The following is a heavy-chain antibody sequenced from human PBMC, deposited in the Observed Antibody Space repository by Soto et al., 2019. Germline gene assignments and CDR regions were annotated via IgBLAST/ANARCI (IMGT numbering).Heavy chain of an antibody. J-gene: IGHJ5*02. D-gene: IGHD2-15*01. CDR3: ATVSQCSGGSCYSLGWFDP. CDR2: FDPEDGET. Sequence: ASVKVSCKVSGHTLTELSMHWVRQAPGKGLEWMGGFDPEDGETIYAQKFQGRVTMTEDTSTDTAYMELSSLRSEDTAVYYCATVSQCSGGSCYSLGWFDPWGQGTLVTVSS. V-gene: IGHV1-24*01. CDR1: GHTLTELS.